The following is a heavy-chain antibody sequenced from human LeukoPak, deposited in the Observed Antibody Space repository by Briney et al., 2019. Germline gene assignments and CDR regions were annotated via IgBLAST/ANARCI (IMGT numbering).Heavy chain of an antibody. CDR3: ARSNYYAPEGRFDP. CDR2: IYYSGST. CDR1: GASVSSGNYY. V-gene: IGHV4-31*03. Sequence: SQTLSLTCTVSGASVSSGNYYCNWIHQHPGKSLEWIEYIYYSGSTSYNPSLRSRVTISVTSKNQFSLKMTSVTAADTAVYYCARSNYYAPEGRFDPWGQGTLVTVSS. J-gene: IGHJ5*02. D-gene: IGHD3-10*01.